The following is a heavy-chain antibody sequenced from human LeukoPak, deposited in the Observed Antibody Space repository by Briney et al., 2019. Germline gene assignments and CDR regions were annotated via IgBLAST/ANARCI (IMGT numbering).Heavy chain of an antibody. V-gene: IGHV1-69*13. CDR1: GGTFSSYA. D-gene: IGHD3-22*01. CDR2: IIPIFGTA. J-gene: IGHJ3*02. Sequence: ASVKVSCKASGGTFSSYASSWVRQAPGQGLEWMGGIIPIFGTANYAQKFQGRVTITADESTSTAYMELSSLRSEDTAVYYCARLRGDSRGAFDIWGQGTMVTVSS. CDR3: ARLRGDSRGAFDI.